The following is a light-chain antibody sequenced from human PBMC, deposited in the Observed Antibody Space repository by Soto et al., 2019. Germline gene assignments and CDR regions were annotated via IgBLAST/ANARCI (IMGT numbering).Light chain of an antibody. CDR1: QSVSSNY. Sequence: EIVLTQSPDTLSLSPGERATLSCRASQSVSSNYFAWYQQKPGQAPRLLIYGASNRATGIPARFSGSGSGTDFTLTISSLQPDDFATYYCQQYNSYWTFGQGTKVDI. J-gene: IGKJ1*01. CDR3: QQYNSYWT. V-gene: IGKV3-20*01. CDR2: GAS.